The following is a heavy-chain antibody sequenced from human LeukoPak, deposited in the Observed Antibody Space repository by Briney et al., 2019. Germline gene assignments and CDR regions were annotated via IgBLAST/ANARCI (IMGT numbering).Heavy chain of an antibody. V-gene: IGHV1-18*01. Sequence: ASVKVSCKASGYTFTSYGISWVRQAPGQGLEWMGWISAYNGNTNYAQKLQGRATMTTDTSTSTAYMELRSLRSDDTAVYYCARLVATIYTPWYFDLWGRGTLVTVSS. J-gene: IGHJ2*01. CDR3: ARLVATIYTPWYFDL. CDR1: GYTFTSYG. CDR2: ISAYNGNT. D-gene: IGHD5-12*01.